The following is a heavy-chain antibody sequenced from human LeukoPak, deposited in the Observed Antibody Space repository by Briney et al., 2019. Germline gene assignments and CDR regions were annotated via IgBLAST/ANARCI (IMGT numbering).Heavy chain of an antibody. CDR2: IYTSGST. CDR3: ARGELLRYFDY. Sequence: PSETLSLTCTVSGGSISSGSYYWSWIRQPSGEGLEWIGRIYTSGSTNYNPSLKSRVTISVDTSKNQFSLKLSSVTAAVTAVYYCARGELLRYFDYWGQGTLVTVSS. V-gene: IGHV4-61*02. CDR1: GGSISSGSYY. J-gene: IGHJ4*02. D-gene: IGHD3-10*01.